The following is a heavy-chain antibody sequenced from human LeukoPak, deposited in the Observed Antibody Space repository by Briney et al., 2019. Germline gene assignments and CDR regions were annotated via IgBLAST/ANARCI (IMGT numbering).Heavy chain of an antibody. V-gene: IGHV4-59*05. CDR2: IYYSGST. Sequence: PSETLSLTCTVSGGSISSYYWSWIRQPPGKGLEWIGSIYYSGSTYYNPSLNIGVTISVDTPKNQFSLRLSSVTAADTAVYYCARHATYSSGWIDYWGQGTLVTVSS. J-gene: IGHJ4*02. CDR3: ARHATYSSGWIDY. CDR1: GGSISSYY. D-gene: IGHD6-19*01.